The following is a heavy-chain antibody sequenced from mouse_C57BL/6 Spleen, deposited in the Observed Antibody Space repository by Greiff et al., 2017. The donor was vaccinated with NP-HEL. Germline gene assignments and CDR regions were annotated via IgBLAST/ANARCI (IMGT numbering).Heavy chain of an antibody. CDR2: ISNGGGST. CDR3: ARHNSRVHYFDY. J-gene: IGHJ2*01. D-gene: IGHD6-1*01. V-gene: IGHV5-12*01. Sequence: EVQLVESGGGLVQPGGSLKLSCAASGFTFSDYYMYWVRQTPEKRLEWVAYISNGGGSTYYPDTVKGRFTISRDNAKNTLYLQMSRLKSEDTAMYYCARHNSRVHYFDYWGQGTTLTVSS. CDR1: GFTFSDYY.